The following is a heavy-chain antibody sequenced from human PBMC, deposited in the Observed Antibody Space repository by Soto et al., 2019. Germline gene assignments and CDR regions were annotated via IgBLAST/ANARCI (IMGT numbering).Heavy chain of an antibody. J-gene: IGHJ4*02. CDR3: ARDVRRNYYDSSGYYDY. CDR2: IYNGDTT. D-gene: IGHD3-22*01. CDR1: GFTVNNNY. V-gene: IGHV3-66*01. Sequence: GGSLRLSCAASGFTVNNNYMNWVRQAPGKGLEWVSLIYNGDTTYYADSVKGRFAISTDNSKNTLYLQMNSLRAEDTAVYYCARDVRRNYYDSSGYYDYWGQGVLVTVSS.